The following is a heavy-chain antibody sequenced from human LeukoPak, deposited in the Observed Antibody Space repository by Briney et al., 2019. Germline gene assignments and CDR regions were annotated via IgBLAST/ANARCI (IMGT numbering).Heavy chain of an antibody. CDR2: LLYDGNTK. V-gene: IGHV3-33*01. CDR3: ARDHRPEIQYYYMDV. CDR1: GFSLSDYG. D-gene: IGHD1-14*01. J-gene: IGHJ6*03. Sequence: GGSLRLSCAASGFSLSDYGMHWVRQAPGKGLEWVAALLYDGNTKHYADSVKGRFTISRDISKNTFYLQMNSLTAEDTAVYYCARDHRPEIQYYYMDVWGKGTTVAVSS.